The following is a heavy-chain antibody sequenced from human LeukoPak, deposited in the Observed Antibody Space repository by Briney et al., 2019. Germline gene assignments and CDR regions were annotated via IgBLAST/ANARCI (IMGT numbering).Heavy chain of an antibody. CDR3: AKAFVDIVATAGHY. J-gene: IGHJ4*02. CDR2: IIPILGIA. D-gene: IGHD5-12*01. CDR1: GGTFSSYA. Sequence: ASVKVSCKASGGTFSSYAISWVRQAPGQGLEWMGRIIPILGIANYAQKFQGRVTITADKSTSTAYMELSSLRAEDTAVYYCAKAFVDIVATAGHYWGQGTLVTVSS. V-gene: IGHV1-69*04.